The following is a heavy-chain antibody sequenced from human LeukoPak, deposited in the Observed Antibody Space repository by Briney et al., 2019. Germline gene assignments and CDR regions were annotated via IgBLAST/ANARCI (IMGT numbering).Heavy chain of an antibody. D-gene: IGHD3-16*02. Sequence: ASVTVSCKASGYTFTSYGISWVRQAPGQGLEWMGWISAYNGNTNYAQKLQGRVTMTTDTSTSTAYMELRSLRSDNTAVYYCARDLDDYVWGSYRYSRFDYWGQGTLVTVSS. V-gene: IGHV1-18*01. J-gene: IGHJ4*02. CDR1: GYTFTSYG. CDR3: ARDLDDYVWGSYRYSRFDY. CDR2: ISAYNGNT.